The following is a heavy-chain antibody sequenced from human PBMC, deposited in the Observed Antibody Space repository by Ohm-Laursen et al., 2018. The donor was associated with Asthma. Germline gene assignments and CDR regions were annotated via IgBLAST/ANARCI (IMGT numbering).Heavy chain of an antibody. J-gene: IGHJ6*02. CDR2: IYYSGST. CDR1: GGSISSYY. V-gene: IGHV4-59*01. D-gene: IGHD2-2*01. Sequence: SETLSLTWTVSGGSISSYYWSWIRQPPGKGLEWIGYIYYSGSTNYNPSLKSRVTISVDTSKNQFSLKLSSVTAADTAVYYCARDRGVVVPAARDYYYYGMDVWGQGTTVTVSS. CDR3: ARDRGVVVPAARDYYYYGMDV.